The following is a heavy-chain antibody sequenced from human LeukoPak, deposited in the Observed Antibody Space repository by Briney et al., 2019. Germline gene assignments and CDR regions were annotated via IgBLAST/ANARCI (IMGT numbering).Heavy chain of an antibody. CDR1: GYTFTGYY. D-gene: IGHD2-15*01. J-gene: IGHJ5*02. CDR2: INPNSGGT. CDR3: AGDSGGLLRNNWFDP. V-gene: IGHV1-2*07. Sequence: ASLKVSCKASGYTFTGYYMHWVRQAPGQGREWRVWINPNSGGTNYAHKFQGRVTMTRDTSISTAYMELSRLRSEDTAVYYCAGDSGGLLRNNWFDPWGQGTLVTVSS.